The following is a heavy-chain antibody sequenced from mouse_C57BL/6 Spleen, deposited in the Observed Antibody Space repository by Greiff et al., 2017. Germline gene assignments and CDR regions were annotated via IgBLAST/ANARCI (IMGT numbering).Heavy chain of an antibody. Sequence: EVQRVESEGGLVQPGSSMKLSCTASGFTFSDYYMAWVRQVPEKGLEWVANINYDGSSTYYLDSLKSRFIISRDNAKNILYLQMSSLKSEDTATYYCARDRGELGRYFDYWGQGTTLTVSS. CDR3: ARDRGELGRYFDY. J-gene: IGHJ2*01. D-gene: IGHD4-1*01. CDR2: INYDGSST. V-gene: IGHV5-16*01. CDR1: GFTFSDYY.